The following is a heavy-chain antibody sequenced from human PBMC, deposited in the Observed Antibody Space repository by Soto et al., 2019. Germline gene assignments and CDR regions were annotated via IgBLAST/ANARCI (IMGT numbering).Heavy chain of an antibody. J-gene: IGHJ6*02. V-gene: IGHV4-59*01. D-gene: IGHD6-19*01. Sequence: SETLSLTCTVSGGSISSYYWSWIRQPPGKGLEWIGYIYYSGSTNYNPSLKSRVTISVDTSKNQFSLKLSSVTAADTAVYYCARGKSSGWGLLYYYGMDVWGQGTTVT. CDR3: ARGKSSGWGLLYYYGMDV. CDR1: GGSISSYY. CDR2: IYYSGST.